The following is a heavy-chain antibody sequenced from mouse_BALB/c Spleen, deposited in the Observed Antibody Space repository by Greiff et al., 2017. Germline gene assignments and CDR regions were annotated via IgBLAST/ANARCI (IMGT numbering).Heavy chain of an antibody. CDR2: INPYYGST. CDR1: GYSFTDYI. J-gene: IGHJ4*01. D-gene: IGHD1-1*01. V-gene: IGHV1-39*01. Sequence: VQLKQTGPELVKPGASVKISCKASGYSFTDYIMLWVKQSHGKSLEWIGNINPYYGSTSYNLKFKGKATLTVDKSSSTAYMQLNSLTSEDSAVYYCARWDYYGSSTMDYWGQGTSVTVSS. CDR3: ARWDYYGSSTMDY.